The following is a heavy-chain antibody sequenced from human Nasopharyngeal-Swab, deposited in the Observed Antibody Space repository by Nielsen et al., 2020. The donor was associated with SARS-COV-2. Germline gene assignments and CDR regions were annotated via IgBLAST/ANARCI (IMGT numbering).Heavy chain of an antibody. J-gene: IGHJ4*02. D-gene: IGHD2-21*02. Sequence: GGSLRLSCAASGFTFSSYAMSWVRQAPGKGLEWVSAISGSGGSTYYADSVKGRFTISRDNSKNTLYLQMNSLRAEDTAVYCCAKALLHIVVVTAPGGYWGQGTLVTVSS. CDR3: AKALLHIVVVTAPGGY. CDR2: ISGSGGST. CDR1: GFTFSSYA. V-gene: IGHV3-23*01.